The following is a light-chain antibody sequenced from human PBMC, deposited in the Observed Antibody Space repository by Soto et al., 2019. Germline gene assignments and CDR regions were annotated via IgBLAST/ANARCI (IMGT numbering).Light chain of an antibody. V-gene: IGLV2-8*01. CDR2: EVS. J-gene: IGLJ2*01. CDR3: SSYAGSNRGV. Sequence: QSALTQPPSASGSPGRSVTISCTGTRSDVGGYNYVSWYQQHPGKAPKLMIYEVSKRPSGVPDRFSGSKSGNTASLTVSGLQAEDEADYYCSSYAGSNRGVFGGGTKLTVL. CDR1: RSDVGGYNY.